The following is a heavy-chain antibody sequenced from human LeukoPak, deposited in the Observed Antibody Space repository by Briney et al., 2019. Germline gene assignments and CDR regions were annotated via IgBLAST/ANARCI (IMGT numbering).Heavy chain of an antibody. V-gene: IGHV3-53*01. CDR1: GFTVSSNY. CDR3: ARGTTGYSSGWLIDY. D-gene: IGHD6-19*01. J-gene: IGHJ4*02. Sequence: GGSLRLSCAASGFTVSSNYMSWVRQAPGKGLEWVSVIYSGGSTYYADSVKGRFTISRDNSKNTLYLQMNSLRAEDTAVYYCARGTTGYSSGWLIDYWGQGTLVTVSS. CDR2: IYSGGST.